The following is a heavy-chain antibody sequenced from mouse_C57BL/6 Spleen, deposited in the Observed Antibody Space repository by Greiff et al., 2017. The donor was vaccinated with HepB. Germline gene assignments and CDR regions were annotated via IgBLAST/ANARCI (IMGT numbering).Heavy chain of an antibody. CDR2: ISYDGSN. D-gene: IGHD2-12*01. CDR1: GYSITSGYY. J-gene: IGHJ1*03. V-gene: IGHV3-6*01. CDR3: ARGPYDGYWYFDV. Sequence: EVQLQESGPGLVKPSQSLSLTCSVTGYSITSGYYWNWIRQFPGNKLEWMGYISYDGSNNYNPSLKNRISITRDTSKNQFFLKLNSVTTEDTATDYCARGPYDGYWYFDVWGTGTTVTVSS.